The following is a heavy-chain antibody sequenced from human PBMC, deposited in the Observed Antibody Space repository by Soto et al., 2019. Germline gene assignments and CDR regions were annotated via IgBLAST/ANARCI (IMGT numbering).Heavy chain of an antibody. D-gene: IGHD3-22*01. V-gene: IGHV1-69*13. CDR2: IIPIFGTA. CDR1: GGTFSSYA. J-gene: IGHJ6*02. CDR3: ARPAYYYDSSANMDV. Sequence: GASVKVSCKASGGTFSSYAISWVRQAPGQGLEWMGGIIPIFGTANYAQKFQGRVTITADESTSTAYMELSSLRSEDTAVYYCARPAYYYDSSANMDVWGQGTTVTVSS.